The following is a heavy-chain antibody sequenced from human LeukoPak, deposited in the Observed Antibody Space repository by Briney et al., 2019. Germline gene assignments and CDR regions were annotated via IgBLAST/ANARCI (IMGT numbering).Heavy chain of an antibody. V-gene: IGHV3-48*03. CDR2: ISSSGSTI. J-gene: IGHJ4*02. CDR3: ARDGAPSYYYGSGSYNLFDY. Sequence: GGSLRLSCAASGFTFSSYEMNWVRQAPGKGLEWVSYISSSGSTIYYADSVKGRFTISRDNAKNSLYLQMNSLRAEDTAAYYCARDGAPSYYYGSGSYNLFDYWGQGTLVTVSS. CDR1: GFTFSSYE. D-gene: IGHD3-10*01.